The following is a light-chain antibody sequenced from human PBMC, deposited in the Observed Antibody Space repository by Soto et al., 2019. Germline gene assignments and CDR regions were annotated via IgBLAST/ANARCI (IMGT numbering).Light chain of an antibody. CDR1: DSNIGNNY. V-gene: IGLV1-51*01. CDR2: DNN. CDR3: GTWDSSLTSWV. Sequence: QSVLTQPPSVSAAPGQRVSISCSGSDSNIGNNYISWYRQVPGTAPKVVIYDNNKRPSWIPDRFSASKSGTSSTLAITGLRTGDEAFYYCGTWDSSLTSWVLGGGTKVTVL. J-gene: IGLJ3*02.